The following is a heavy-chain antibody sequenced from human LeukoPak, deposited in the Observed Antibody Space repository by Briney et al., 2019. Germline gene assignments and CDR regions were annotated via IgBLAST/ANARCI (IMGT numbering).Heavy chain of an antibody. V-gene: IGHV3-48*04. D-gene: IGHD1-7*01. CDR1: GFTFGPYT. CDR2: ISSSSDTI. CDR3: ATAGNYRFDY. J-gene: IGHJ4*02. Sequence: GGSLRLSCAASGFTFGPYTMNWVRQAPGKGLEWVSYISSSSDTIYYTDSVKGRFTISRDNAKNSLYLQMNSLRAEDTAAYYCATAGNYRFDYWGQGTLVTVSS.